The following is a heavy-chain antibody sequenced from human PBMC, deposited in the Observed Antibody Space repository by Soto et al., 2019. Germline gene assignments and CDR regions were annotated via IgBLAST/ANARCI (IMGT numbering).Heavy chain of an antibody. V-gene: IGHV1-18*01. Sequence: GASVKVSCKASGYTFTSYGISWVRQAPGQGLEWMGWISAYNGNTNYAQKLQGRVTMTTDTSTSTAYMELRSPRSDDTAVYYCASRDYDYGDADAFDIWGQGTMVTVSS. CDR2: ISAYNGNT. CDR3: ASRDYDYGDADAFDI. D-gene: IGHD4-17*01. CDR1: GYTFTSYG. J-gene: IGHJ3*02.